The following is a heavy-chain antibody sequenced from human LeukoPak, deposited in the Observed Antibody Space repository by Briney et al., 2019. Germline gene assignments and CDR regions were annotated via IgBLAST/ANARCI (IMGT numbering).Heavy chain of an antibody. D-gene: IGHD2-2*01. Sequence: PRGSLRLSCAASGFTFSSYAMHWVRQAPGKGLEWVAVISYDGSNKYYADSVKGRFTISRDNSKNTLYLQMNSLRAEDTAVYYCARDKGYCSSTSCYRTGYYYYGMDVWGKGTTVTVSS. CDR3: ARDKGYCSSTSCYRTGYYYYGMDV. J-gene: IGHJ6*04. CDR1: GFTFSSYA. CDR2: ISYDGSNK. V-gene: IGHV3-30*04.